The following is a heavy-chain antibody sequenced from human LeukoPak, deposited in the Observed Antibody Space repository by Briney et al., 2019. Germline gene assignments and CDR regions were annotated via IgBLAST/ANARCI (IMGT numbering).Heavy chain of an antibody. J-gene: IGHJ4*02. D-gene: IGHD4-17*01. CDR3: ARDYADYVGYFFFDY. CDR1: GFTFSSYA. Sequence: PGGSLRLSCAASGFTFSSYAMSWVRQAPGKGLEWVPAISGSGGSTYYADSAKGRFTISRDNSQNTLYLQMNSLRAEDTAVYYCARDYADYVGYFFFDYWGQGTLVTVSS. CDR2: ISGSGGST. V-gene: IGHV3-23*01.